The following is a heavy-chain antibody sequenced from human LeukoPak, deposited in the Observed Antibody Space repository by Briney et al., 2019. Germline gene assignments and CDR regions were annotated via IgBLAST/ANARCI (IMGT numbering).Heavy chain of an antibody. D-gene: IGHD1-26*01. CDR2: MNPNSGNT. Sequence: ASVKVSCKASGYTFTSYDINWVRQATGQGLEWMGWMNPNSGNTGYAQKFQGRVTMTRNTSISTAYMELSSLRSGDTAVYYCARLARYSWSPISPLYYYYYMDVWGKGTTVTVSS. CDR3: ARLARYSWSPISPLYYYYYMDV. CDR1: GYTFTSYD. V-gene: IGHV1-8*01. J-gene: IGHJ6*03.